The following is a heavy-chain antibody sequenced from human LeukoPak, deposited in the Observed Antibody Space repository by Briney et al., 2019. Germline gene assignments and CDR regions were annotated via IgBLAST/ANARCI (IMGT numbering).Heavy chain of an antibody. Sequence: GSSVKVSCKASGGTFSNNALSWVRQAPGQGLEWMGGIIPVLGAANYAQKFQGRVTITADESTSTAYMELSGLRSEDTAMYYCASSVGTTSWADWGQGTLVTVSS. CDR3: ASSVGTTSWAD. V-gene: IGHV1-69*01. CDR2: IIPVLGAA. D-gene: IGHD1-26*01. J-gene: IGHJ4*02. CDR1: GGTFSNNA.